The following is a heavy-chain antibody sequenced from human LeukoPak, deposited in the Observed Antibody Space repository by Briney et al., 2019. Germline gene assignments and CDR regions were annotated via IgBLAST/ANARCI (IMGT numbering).Heavy chain of an antibody. J-gene: IGHJ3*02. D-gene: IGHD3-10*01. Sequence: PSETLSLTCTVSGGSISSSSYSWGWIRQPPGKGLEWIGSIYYSGSTYYNPSLKSRVTISVDTSKNQFSLKLSSVTAADTAVYYCASHVLLWFGESAFDIWGQGTMVTVSS. V-gene: IGHV4-39*01. CDR2: IYYSGST. CDR1: GGSISSSSYS. CDR3: ASHVLLWFGESAFDI.